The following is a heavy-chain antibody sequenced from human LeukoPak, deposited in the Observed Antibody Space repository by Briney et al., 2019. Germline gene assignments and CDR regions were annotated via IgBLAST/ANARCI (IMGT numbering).Heavy chain of an antibody. CDR2: IWYDGSNK. D-gene: IGHD3-3*01. CDR3: ARDGYSRSYDFWSGYYPQGYYYYGMDV. Sequence: GGSLRLSCAASGFTFSSYAMSWVRQAPGKGLEWVAVIWYDGSNKYYADSVKGRFTISRDNSKNTLYLQMNSLRAEDTAVYYCARDGYSRSYDFWSGYYPQGYYYYGMDVWGQGTTVTVSS. CDR1: GFTFSSYA. V-gene: IGHV3-33*08. J-gene: IGHJ6*02.